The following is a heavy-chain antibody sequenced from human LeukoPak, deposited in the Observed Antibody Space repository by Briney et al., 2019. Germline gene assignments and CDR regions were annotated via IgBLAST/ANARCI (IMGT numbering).Heavy chain of an antibody. V-gene: IGHV4-39*07. CDR1: GGSISSSSYY. Sequence: SETLSLTCTVSGGSISSSSYYWGWIRQPPGKGLEWIGSIYYSGSTYYNPSLKSRVTISVDTSTNQFSLKLSSVTAADTAVYFCARGGRLLGKFDYWGQGTLVTVSS. CDR3: ARGGRLLGKFDY. D-gene: IGHD3-22*01. CDR2: IYYSGST. J-gene: IGHJ4*02.